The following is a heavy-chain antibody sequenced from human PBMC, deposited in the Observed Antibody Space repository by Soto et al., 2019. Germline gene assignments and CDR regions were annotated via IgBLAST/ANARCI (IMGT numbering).Heavy chain of an antibody. J-gene: IGHJ4*02. CDR2: IYYSGST. Sequence: PSETLSLTCTVSGGSISSYYWSWIRQPPGKGLEWIGYIYYSGSTNYNPSLKSRVTISVDTSKNQFSLDLTSVTAADTAVYFCARSPVYISNAGVFSYWGPGTLVTVSS. D-gene: IGHD1-20*01. CDR1: GGSISSYY. V-gene: IGHV4-59*12. CDR3: ARSPVYISNAGVFSY.